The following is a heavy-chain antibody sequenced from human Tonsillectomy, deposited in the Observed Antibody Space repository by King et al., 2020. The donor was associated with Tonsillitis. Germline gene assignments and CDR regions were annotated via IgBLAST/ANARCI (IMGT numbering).Heavy chain of an antibody. J-gene: IGHJ4*02. CDR1: GFTFSSYG. V-gene: IGHV3-30*18. D-gene: IGHD3-9*01. CDR3: AKDLHVLRYFDWLLEY. Sequence: VQLVQSGGGVVQPGRSLRLCWAASGFTFSSYGMHWGRQAPGKGLEWVAVISYDESNKYYADSVKGRFPISRDNSKNTLSLQMNSLRAEETAVYYCAKDLHVLRYFDWLLEYWGQGTLVTVSS. CDR2: ISYDESNK.